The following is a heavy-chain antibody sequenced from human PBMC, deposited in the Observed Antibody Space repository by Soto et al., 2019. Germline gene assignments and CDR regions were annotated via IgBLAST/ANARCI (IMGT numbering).Heavy chain of an antibody. CDR1: GGTFSSYA. CDR2: IIPIFDTA. V-gene: IGHV1-69*12. J-gene: IGHJ6*02. D-gene: IGHD3-22*01. CDR3: AGHSSGVPGYYYGMDF. Sequence: QVQLVQSGAEVKKPGSSVKVSCKASGGTFSSYAISWVRQAPGQGLEWMGGIIPIFDTADYAQKFQGRVTITADESTNTAYMELSSLRSEDTAVYYCAGHSSGVPGYYYGMDFWGQGTTVTVSS.